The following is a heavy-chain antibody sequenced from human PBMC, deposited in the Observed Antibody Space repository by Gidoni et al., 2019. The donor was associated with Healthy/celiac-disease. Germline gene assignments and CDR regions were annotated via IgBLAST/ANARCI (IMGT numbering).Heavy chain of an antibody. Sequence: QVQLVQSGAAVKKPGASVKVSCKASGYTFTSYYMHWVRQAPGQGLEWMGIINPSGGSTSYAQKFQGRVTMTRDTSTSTVYMELSSLRSEDTAVYYCARDVCSGGSCYGGGVSADYWGQGTLVTVSS. J-gene: IGHJ4*02. D-gene: IGHD2-15*01. CDR1: GYTFTSYY. CDR2: INPSGGST. CDR3: ARDVCSGGSCYGGGVSADY. V-gene: IGHV1-46*01.